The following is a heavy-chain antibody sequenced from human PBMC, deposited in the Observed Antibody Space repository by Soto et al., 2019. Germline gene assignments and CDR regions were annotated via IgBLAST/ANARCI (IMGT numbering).Heavy chain of an antibody. Sequence: TLSLTCAVYVGSFSGYYWSWIRQPPGKGLEWIGEINHSGSTNYNPSLKSRVTISVDTSKNQFSLKLSSVTAADTAVYYCASSRGYSSSWYDYYYGMDVWGQGTTVTVSS. V-gene: IGHV4-34*01. CDR3: ASSRGYSSSWYDYYYGMDV. CDR1: VGSFSGYY. J-gene: IGHJ6*02. CDR2: INHSGST. D-gene: IGHD6-13*01.